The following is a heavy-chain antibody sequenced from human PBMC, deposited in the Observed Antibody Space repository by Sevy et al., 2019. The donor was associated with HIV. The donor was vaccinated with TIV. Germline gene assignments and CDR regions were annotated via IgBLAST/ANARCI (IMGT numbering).Heavy chain of an antibody. Sequence: GGSLRLSCAASGFTFTSYAMTWVRQAPGKGLEWVSGISGSGASTYYADSVKGRFTISRDNSKNTLYMQMNSLRAEDTAVYYCAKASYGTTYYFDYWCQGTLVTVSS. J-gene: IGHJ4*02. CDR1: GFTFTSYA. V-gene: IGHV3-23*01. CDR3: AKASYGTTYYFDY. CDR2: ISGSGAST. D-gene: IGHD4-17*01.